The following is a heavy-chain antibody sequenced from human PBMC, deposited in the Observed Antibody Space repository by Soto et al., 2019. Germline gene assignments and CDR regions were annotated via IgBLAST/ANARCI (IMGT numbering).Heavy chain of an antibody. V-gene: IGHV1-69*13. Sequence: SVKVSCKASGGTFSSYAISWVRQAPGQGLEWMGGIIPIFGTANYAQKFQGRVTITADESTSTAYMELSSLRSEDTAVYYCASMADTAMVTPYYYYGMDVWGQGTTVTVSS. J-gene: IGHJ6*02. CDR2: IIPIFGTA. CDR1: GGTFSSYA. D-gene: IGHD5-18*01. CDR3: ASMADTAMVTPYYYYGMDV.